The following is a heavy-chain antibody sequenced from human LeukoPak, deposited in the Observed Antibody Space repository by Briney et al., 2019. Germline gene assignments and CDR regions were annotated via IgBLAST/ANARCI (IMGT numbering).Heavy chain of an antibody. CDR3: ARYLVRGAMIAYFDY. D-gene: IGHD3-10*01. J-gene: IGHJ4*02. CDR2: ISGRGGTT. V-gene: IGHV3-23*01. CDR1: AFTFSNYA. Sequence: PGGSLRLSCAASAFTFSNYAMSWVRQAPGKGLEWVSGISGRGGTTNYADSVKGRFTLARDNSKTTVYLQMNSLRAEDTAVYYCARYLVRGAMIAYFDYWGQGTLVTVSS.